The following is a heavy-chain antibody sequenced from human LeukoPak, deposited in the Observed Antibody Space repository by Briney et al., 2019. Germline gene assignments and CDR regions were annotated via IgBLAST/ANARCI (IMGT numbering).Heavy chain of an antibody. D-gene: IGHD6-19*01. CDR3: AKEYSSGWYYFDY. Sequence: ASVKVSCKASGYTFTSYDINWVRQATGQGLEWMGWMNPNSGNTGYAQKFQGRVTMTRNTSISTAYMELSSLRSEDTAVYYCAKEYSSGWYYFDYWGQGTLVTVSS. CDR1: GYTFTSYD. V-gene: IGHV1-8*01. J-gene: IGHJ4*02. CDR2: MNPNSGNT.